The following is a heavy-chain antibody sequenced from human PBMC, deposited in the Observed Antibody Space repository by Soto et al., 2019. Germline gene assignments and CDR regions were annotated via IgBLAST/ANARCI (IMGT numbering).Heavy chain of an antibody. CDR2: ISHDGSYK. CDR1: GFSFSSYG. Sequence: GGSLRLSCAASGFSFSSYGMHWVRQAPGKGLEWVAVISHDGSYKYHGDSVKGRFTISRDNSKNTLSLQMNSLRTEDTAVYYCAKRAVSGSSYGIDYWGQGTLVTVSS. J-gene: IGHJ4*02. CDR3: AKRAVSGSSYGIDY. D-gene: IGHD1-26*01. V-gene: IGHV3-30*18.